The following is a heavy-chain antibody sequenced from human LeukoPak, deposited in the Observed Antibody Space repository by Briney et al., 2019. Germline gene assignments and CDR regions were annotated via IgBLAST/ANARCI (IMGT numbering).Heavy chain of an antibody. Sequence: KPGESLKISCKGSGYSFASYWIGWVRQMPGKGLEWMGIIYPGDYDTRYSPSFQGQVTISADKSISTAYLQWSSLKASDTAMYYCARGSSGSYSRWWYFDLWGRGTLVTVSS. CDR2: IYPGDYDT. V-gene: IGHV5-51*01. CDR3: ARGSSGSYSRWWYFDL. D-gene: IGHD3-10*01. CDR1: GYSFASYW. J-gene: IGHJ2*01.